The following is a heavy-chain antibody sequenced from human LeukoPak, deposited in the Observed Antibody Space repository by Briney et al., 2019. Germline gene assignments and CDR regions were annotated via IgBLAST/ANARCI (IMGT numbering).Heavy chain of an antibody. Sequence: GGSLRLSCAASGFTFSSYAMSWVRQAPGKGLEWVSAISGSGGSTYYADSVKGRFTNSRDNSKNTLYLQMNSLRAEDTAVYYCAKLPLLRFLEWLPAGYFDYWGQGTLVTVSS. CDR1: GFTFSSYA. V-gene: IGHV3-23*01. CDR2: ISGSGGST. CDR3: AKLPLLRFLEWLPAGYFDY. D-gene: IGHD3-3*01. J-gene: IGHJ4*02.